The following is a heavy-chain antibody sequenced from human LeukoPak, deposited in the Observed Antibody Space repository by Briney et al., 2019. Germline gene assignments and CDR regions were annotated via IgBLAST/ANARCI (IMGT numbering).Heavy chain of an antibody. CDR2: INSDGSSA. V-gene: IGHV3-74*01. Sequence: PGGSLRLSCAASGFTFSSYGMHWVRQAPGKGLVWVSHINSDGSSASYADSVKGRVTISRDNAKNTLYLQMNGLRAEDTAVYYCAREMTPLTKYALDIWGQGTMVTVSS. J-gene: IGHJ3*02. D-gene: IGHD4-11*01. CDR1: GFTFSSYG. CDR3: AREMTPLTKYALDI.